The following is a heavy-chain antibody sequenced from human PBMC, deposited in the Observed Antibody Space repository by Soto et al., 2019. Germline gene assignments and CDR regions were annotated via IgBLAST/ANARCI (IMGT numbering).Heavy chain of an antibody. CDR2: INPNSGGT. V-gene: IGHV1-2*02. CDR3: ARVRSFENGSGWGYYGMDV. Sequence: QVQLVQSGAEVKKPGASVKVSCKASGYTFTGYYMHWVRQAPGQGLEWMGWINPNSGGTNYAQKFQGRGTMTRDTSISTAYMELSRLRSDDTAVYYCARVRSFENGSGWGYYGMDVWGQGTTVTVSS. CDR1: GYTFTGYY. D-gene: IGHD3-10*01. J-gene: IGHJ6*02.